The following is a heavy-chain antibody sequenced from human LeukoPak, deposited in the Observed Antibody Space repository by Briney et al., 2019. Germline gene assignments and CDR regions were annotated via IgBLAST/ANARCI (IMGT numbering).Heavy chain of an antibody. CDR3: ARYDVWGTYRAFDY. J-gene: IGHJ4*02. Sequence: SETLSLTCTVSGGSVSTGSYYWSWIRQPAGRGLEWIGHIHTSGTMNYNASLKSRVRISVETSKNQFSLRLSSVTAADTAVYYCARYDVWGTYRAFDYWGQGTLVTVSS. CDR1: GGSVSTGSYY. V-gene: IGHV4-61*09. D-gene: IGHD3-16*02. CDR2: IHTSGTM.